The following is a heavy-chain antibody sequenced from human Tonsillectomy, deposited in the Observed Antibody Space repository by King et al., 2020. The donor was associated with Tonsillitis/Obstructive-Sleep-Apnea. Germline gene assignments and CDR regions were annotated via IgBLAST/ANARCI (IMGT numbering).Heavy chain of an antibody. V-gene: IGHV4-34*01. CDR3: ARKGFCSGGSCYHDY. CDR2: INHSGST. CDR1: GGSFSGYY. D-gene: IGHD2-15*01. J-gene: IGHJ4*02. Sequence: VQLQQWGAGLLKPSETLSLTCAVYGGSFSGYYWSWIRQPPGKGLEWIGEINHSGSTNYNPSLKSRVTISVDTSKNQFSLKLSSMTAADTAVFYCARKGFCSGGSCYHDYWGQGTLATVSS.